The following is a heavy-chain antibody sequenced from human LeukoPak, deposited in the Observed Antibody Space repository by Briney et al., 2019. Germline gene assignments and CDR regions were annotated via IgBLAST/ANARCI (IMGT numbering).Heavy chain of an antibody. Sequence: SETLSLTCTVSGDSVSSGSYFWGWIRQPPGKGLEWIGRIHNIGSTYYNPSHRSRVTMSVDTSKNQFSLNLSSVTAADTAVYYCARNTYNSGWRTPIDSWGRGTLVTVSS. V-gene: IGHV4-39*01. J-gene: IGHJ4*02. CDR2: IHNIGST. D-gene: IGHD6-19*01. CDR3: ARNTYNSGWRTPIDS. CDR1: GDSVSSGSYF.